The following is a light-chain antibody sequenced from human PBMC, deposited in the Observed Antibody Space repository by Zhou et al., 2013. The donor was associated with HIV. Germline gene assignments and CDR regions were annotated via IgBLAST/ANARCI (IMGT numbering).Light chain of an antibody. CDR1: HSISSY. CDR3: QQANRFPQT. J-gene: IGKJ2*01. Sequence: DIQMTQSPSSLSASVGDRATISCRASHSISSYLNWYQQRPGKAPKLLIYGASSLQSGVPSRFSGSGFGTDFTLTINRLHPEDFATYYCQQANRFPQTFGQGTKVEIK. CDR2: GAS. V-gene: IGKV1-39*01.